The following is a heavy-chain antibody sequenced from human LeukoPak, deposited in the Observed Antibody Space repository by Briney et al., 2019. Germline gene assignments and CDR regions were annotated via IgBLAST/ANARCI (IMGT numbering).Heavy chain of an antibody. CDR1: GYTFTSYD. CDR3: ARGLILTGDEVPYDSYLDAFDI. V-gene: IGHV1-18*01. CDR2: ISAYNGNT. J-gene: IGHJ3*02. Sequence: ASVKVSCKASGYTFTSYDISWVRQAPGQGLEWMGWISAYNGNTNYAQKLQGRVTMTTDTSTSTAYMELRSLRSDDTAVYYCARGLILTGDEVPYDSYLDAFDIWGQGTMVTVSS. D-gene: IGHD7-27*01.